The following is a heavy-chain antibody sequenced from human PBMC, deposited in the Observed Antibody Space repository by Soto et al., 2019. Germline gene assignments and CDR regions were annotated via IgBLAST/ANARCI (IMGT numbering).Heavy chain of an antibody. CDR1: GFTFNYYY. Sequence: QVQLVESGGGLVKPGGSLRLSCAASGFTFNYYYMSWTRQAPGKGLEWVSYISSNGSYTNYADSVKGRFTISRDNAKNSLYLQMNSLRAEDTAVYYCATTEHFYGPLRLYFQQWGQGTLVTVSS. CDR2: ISSNGSYT. J-gene: IGHJ1*01. D-gene: IGHD4-17*01. V-gene: IGHV3-11*06. CDR3: ATTEHFYGPLRLYFQQ.